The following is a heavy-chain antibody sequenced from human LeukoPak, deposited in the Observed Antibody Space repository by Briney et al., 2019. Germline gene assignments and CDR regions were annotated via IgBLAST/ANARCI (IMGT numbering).Heavy chain of an antibody. J-gene: IGHJ4*02. Sequence: GGSLRLSCGASGFTVSSNYMSWVRQAPGKGLEWVSVIYSGGSTYYADSVKGRFTISRDNSKNTLYLQMNSLRAEDTAVYYCARGEYQLPQGNWGQGTLVTVSS. CDR1: GFTVSSNY. D-gene: IGHD2-2*01. CDR3: ARGEYQLPQGN. V-gene: IGHV3-66*02. CDR2: IYSGGST.